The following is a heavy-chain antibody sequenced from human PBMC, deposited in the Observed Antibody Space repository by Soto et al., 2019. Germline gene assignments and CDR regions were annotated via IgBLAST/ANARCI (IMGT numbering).Heavy chain of an antibody. CDR2: IFSTGTT. CDR3: ARVPCSGGTCYPEAFDQ. D-gene: IGHD2-15*01. Sequence: PSETLSLTCTVSGGFIRSGDSFWSWVRQHPGKGLEWIGHIFSTGTTYYNPSLRSRVTISVDTSKNQFSLSLTSVIAADTAVYYCARVPCSGGTCYPEAFDQWGQGTLVTVSS. V-gene: IGHV4-31*03. CDR1: GGFIRSGDSF. J-gene: IGHJ4*02.